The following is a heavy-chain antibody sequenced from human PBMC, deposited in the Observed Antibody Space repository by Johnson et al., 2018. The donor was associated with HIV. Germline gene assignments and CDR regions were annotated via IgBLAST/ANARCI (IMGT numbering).Heavy chain of an antibody. Sequence: VQLVESGGGVVQPGRSLRLSCAASGFTFSNAWMSWVRQAPGKGLEWVGRVKSKTDGGTIDYAAAVKGRFIISRDDSKNTLYLQMNGLKTEDTAMYYCTTMSALWFGDIHVFGDGFDIW. V-gene: IGHV3-15*01. CDR1: GFTFSNAW. CDR3: TTMSALWFGDIHVFGDGFDI. CDR2: VKSKTDGGTI. J-gene: IGHJ3*02. D-gene: IGHD3-10*01.